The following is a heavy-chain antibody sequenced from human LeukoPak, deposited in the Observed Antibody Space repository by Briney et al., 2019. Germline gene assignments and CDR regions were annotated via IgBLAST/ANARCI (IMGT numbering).Heavy chain of an antibody. D-gene: IGHD6-13*01. CDR2: IYHSGST. J-gene: IGHJ4*02. CDR1: GGSFSGYY. Sequence: PSETLSLTCAVYGGSFSGYYWSWIRQPPGKGLEWIGYIYHSGSTYYNPSLKSRVTISVDRSKNQFSLKLSSLTAADTAVYYCARHRGVAAAGPFDYWGQGTLVTVSS. V-gene: IGHV4-34*01. CDR3: ARHRGVAAAGPFDY.